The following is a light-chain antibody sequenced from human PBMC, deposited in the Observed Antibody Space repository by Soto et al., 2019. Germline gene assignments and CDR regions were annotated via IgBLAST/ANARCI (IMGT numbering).Light chain of an antibody. Sequence: EIVMTQSPLTLPVAPVKPSSISSRSIHSLLYNNTYNYLDWYVQKPGQSPQLLIYFGSNRAPGVPDRFSGSGSGTDFTLKINRVEAEDVGTYYCMQALQSLTFGQGTRLEI. CDR3: MQALQSLT. CDR1: HSLLYNNTYNY. J-gene: IGKJ5*01. V-gene: IGKV2-28*01. CDR2: FGS.